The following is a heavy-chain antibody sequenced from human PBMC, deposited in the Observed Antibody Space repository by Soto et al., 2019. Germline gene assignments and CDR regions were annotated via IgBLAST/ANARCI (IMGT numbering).Heavy chain of an antibody. Sequence: PSEPLSLTYTVSGGSVSSGSYYWSWIRQPPGKGLEWIGYIYYSGSTNYNPSLKSRVTISVDTSKNQFSLKLSSVTAADTAVYYCARNCGGDCYFDYAFDIWGQGTMVTVSS. V-gene: IGHV4-61*01. CDR3: ARNCGGDCYFDYAFDI. J-gene: IGHJ3*02. CDR1: GGSVSSGSYY. D-gene: IGHD2-21*02. CDR2: IYYSGST.